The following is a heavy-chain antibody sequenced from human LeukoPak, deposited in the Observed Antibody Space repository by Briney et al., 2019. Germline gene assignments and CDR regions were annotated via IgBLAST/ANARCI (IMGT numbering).Heavy chain of an antibody. Sequence: GGSLRLSCAASGFTFSSYGMHWVRQAPGKGLEWVAVISYDGSNKYYADSVKGRFTISRDNSKNTLYLQMNSLRPEDTAVYYCGRGRWQLDYRGQGTLVTVSS. J-gene: IGHJ4*02. CDR1: GFTFSSYG. V-gene: IGHV3-30*03. CDR3: GRGRWQLDY. CDR2: ISYDGSNK. D-gene: IGHD4-23*01.